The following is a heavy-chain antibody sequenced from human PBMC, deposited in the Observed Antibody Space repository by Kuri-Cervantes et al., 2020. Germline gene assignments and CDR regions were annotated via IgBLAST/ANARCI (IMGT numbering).Heavy chain of an antibody. D-gene: IGHD6-19*01. CDR2: INPSGGST. V-gene: IGHV1-46*01. Sequence: ASVKVSCKASGYTFTSYYMHWVRQAPGQGLEWMGIINPSGGSTSYAQKFQGRVTMTRDTSTSTVYMELRSLRSDDTGVYYCARDPARIAVAGKRPVDYWGQGTLVTVSS. CDR3: ARDPARIAVAGKRPVDY. CDR1: GYTFTSYY. J-gene: IGHJ4*02.